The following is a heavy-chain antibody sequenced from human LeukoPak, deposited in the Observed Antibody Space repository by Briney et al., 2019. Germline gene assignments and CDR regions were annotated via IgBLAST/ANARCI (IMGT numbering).Heavy chain of an antibody. CDR1: GGSISSSSYY. V-gene: IGHV4-39*07. D-gene: IGHD2-15*01. CDR3: ARIVSSWASPYAASDI. J-gene: IGHJ3*02. Sequence: SETLPLTCTVSGGSISSSSYYWGWIRQPPGKGLEWIGSIYYSGSTYYNPSLKSRVTMSVDTSRNQLSLKLSSVTAADTAVYYCARIVSSWASPYAASDIWGQGTLVIVSS. CDR2: IYYSGST.